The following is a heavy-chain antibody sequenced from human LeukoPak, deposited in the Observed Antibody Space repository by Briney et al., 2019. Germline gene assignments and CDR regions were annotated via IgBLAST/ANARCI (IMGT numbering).Heavy chain of an antibody. CDR2: IRSKTYGGTP. CDR3: TRAFGGGFEEDV. J-gene: IGHJ6*04. CDR1: GFTFISYA. V-gene: IGHV3-49*04. D-gene: IGHD3-16*01. Sequence: GGSLRLSCAASGFTFISYAMSWVRQAPGKGLEWVGFIRSKTYGGTPEYAPSVKGRFSISRDDSNNIAYLQMNSLKSEDTAMYYCTRAFGGGFEEDVWGKGTTVTVFS.